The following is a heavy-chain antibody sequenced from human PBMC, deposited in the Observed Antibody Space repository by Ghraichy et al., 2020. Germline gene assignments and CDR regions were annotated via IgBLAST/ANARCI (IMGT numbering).Heavy chain of an antibody. CDR1: GFSLSTNRVG. J-gene: IGHJ4*02. Sequence: QTLSLTCTFSGFSLSTNRVGVGWIRQPPGKALEWLALIQWDDNERYSPSLKSRLTISKDTSKNQVVLTMTNMDPVDTATYYCARDYDWNYPNWGQGTLVTVSS. CDR2: IQWDDNE. CDR3: ARDYDWNYPN. V-gene: IGHV2-5*02. D-gene: IGHD1-7*01.